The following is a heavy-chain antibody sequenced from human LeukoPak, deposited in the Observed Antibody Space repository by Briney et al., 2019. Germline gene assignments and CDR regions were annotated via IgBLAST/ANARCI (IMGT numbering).Heavy chain of an antibody. CDR1: GGSISSHY. V-gene: IGHV4-59*11. CDR3: GRVIRGDFYYYYRDV. Sequence: SETLSLTCTVSGGSISSHYWSWIRQPPGKGLEWIGYIYYSGSTNYNPSLKSRVTISVDTSKNQFSLKLSSVTAADTAVYYCGRVIRGDFYYYYRDVGGKGPTVTVSS. D-gene: IGHD3-10*01. CDR2: IYYSGST. J-gene: IGHJ6*03.